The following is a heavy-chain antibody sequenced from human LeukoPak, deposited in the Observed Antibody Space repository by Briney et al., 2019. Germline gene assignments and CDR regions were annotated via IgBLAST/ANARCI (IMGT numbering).Heavy chain of an antibody. D-gene: IGHD5-18*01. V-gene: IGHV1-2*02. CDR2: INPNYGNT. J-gene: IGHJ5*02. Sequence: ASVKVSCKASGYSFTAFYIHWVRQAPGQGPEWMGWINPNYGNTKYVQKFQGRVTMTSDTSISTAYMELSRLTSDDTAVYYCARMDTTPYNYFDPWGQGTLVTVSS. CDR1: GYSFTAFY. CDR3: ARMDTTPYNYFDP.